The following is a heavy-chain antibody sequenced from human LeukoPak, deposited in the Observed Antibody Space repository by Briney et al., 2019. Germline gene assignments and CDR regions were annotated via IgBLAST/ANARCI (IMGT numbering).Heavy chain of an antibody. CDR3: ARGPISGRLWGGLVRRYVYMDV. CDR1: GGSLSGYY. CDR2: VNHGGST. J-gene: IGHJ6*03. D-gene: IGHD3-3*01. Sequence: SETLSLTCAVSGGSLSGYYWTWIRQTPGEGLEWIGQVNHGGSTFYSPSLQSRATMSIDRSNNQFSLKLKSVTAADTGFYYCARGPISGRLWGGLVRRYVYMDVWGKGTTVVVSS. V-gene: IGHV4-34*01.